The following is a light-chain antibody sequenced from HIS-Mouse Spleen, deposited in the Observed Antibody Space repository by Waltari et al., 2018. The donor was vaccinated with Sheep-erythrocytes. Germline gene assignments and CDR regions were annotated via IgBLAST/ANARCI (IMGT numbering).Light chain of an antibody. V-gene: IGLV2-11*01. CDR3: CSYAGSYNHV. CDR1: SSDVGGYNY. J-gene: IGLJ1*01. CDR2: DVS. Sequence: QSALTQPRSVSGSPGQSVTISCTGTSSDVGGYNYASWYQQHPGKAPKRMIYDVSKRPSGVPDRFSGSKSGNTASLTISGLQAEDEADYYCCSYAGSYNHVFATGTKVTVL.